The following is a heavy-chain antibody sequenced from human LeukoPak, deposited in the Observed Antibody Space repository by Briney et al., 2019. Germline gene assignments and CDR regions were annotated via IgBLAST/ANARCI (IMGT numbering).Heavy chain of an antibody. CDR2: IKQDGSEK. D-gene: IGHD3-16*01. Sequence: PGGSLRLSCAASGFTSSTYWMTWVRQAPGKGLEWVANIKQDGSEKYYVDSVKGRFTISRDNAKSSLYLQMNSLRDEDTAVYYCARSRGLDYWGQGTLVTVSS. V-gene: IGHV3-7*04. CDR1: GFTSSTYW. J-gene: IGHJ4*02. CDR3: ARSRGLDY.